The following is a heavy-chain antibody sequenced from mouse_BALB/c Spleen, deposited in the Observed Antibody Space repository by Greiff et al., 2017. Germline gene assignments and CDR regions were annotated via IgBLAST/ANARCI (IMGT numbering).Heavy chain of an antibody. CDR3: ATVVRYAMDY. J-gene: IGHJ4*01. Sequence: EVQLQQSGAELVKPGASVKLSCTASGFNIKDTYMHWVKQRPEQGLEWIGRIDPANGNTKYDPKFQGKATITADTSSNTAYLQLSSLTSEDTAVYYCATVVRYAMDYWGQGTSVTVSS. D-gene: IGHD1-1*01. CDR1: GFNIKDTY. V-gene: IGHV14-3*02. CDR2: IDPANGNT.